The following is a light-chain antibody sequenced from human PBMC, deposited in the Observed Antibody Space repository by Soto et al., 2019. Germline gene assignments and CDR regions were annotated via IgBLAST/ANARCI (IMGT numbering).Light chain of an antibody. CDR1: SSDVGGYNY. CDR3: SSYTSSSNV. J-gene: IGLJ1*01. V-gene: IGLV2-14*01. Sequence: QSALTQPASVSGSPGQSITISCTRTSSDVGGYNYVSWYQQHPGKAPKLMIYDVSNRPSGVSNRFSGSKSGNTASLTISGLQAEDEADYYCSSYTSSSNVFGTGTKLTVL. CDR2: DVS.